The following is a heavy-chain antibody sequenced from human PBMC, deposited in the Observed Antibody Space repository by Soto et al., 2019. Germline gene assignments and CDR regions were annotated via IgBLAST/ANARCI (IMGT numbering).Heavy chain of an antibody. V-gene: IGHV4-59*08. CDR2: IYYSGST. J-gene: IGHJ4*02. D-gene: IGHD3-10*01. CDR1: GGSINSYY. Sequence: SETLSLTCTVSGGSINSYYWSWIRQPPGKGLEWIGYIYYSGSTNYNPSLKSRVTISVDTSKNQFSLKLSSVTAADTAVYYCARRYGLGFDFSGQGTLVTVYS. CDR3: ARRYGLGFDF.